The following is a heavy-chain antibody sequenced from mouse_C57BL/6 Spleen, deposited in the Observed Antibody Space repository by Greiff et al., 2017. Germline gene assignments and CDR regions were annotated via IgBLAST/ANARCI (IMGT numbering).Heavy chain of an antibody. CDR2: IDPSDSYT. V-gene: IGHV1-59*01. CDR1: GYTFTSYW. CDR3: ARPITTVEGLYYFDY. J-gene: IGHJ2*01. Sequence: VQLQQPGAELVRPGTSVKLSCKASGYTFTSYWMHWVKQRPGQGLEWIGVIDPSDSYTNYNQKFKGKATLTVDTSSSTAYMQLSSLTSEDSAVYYCARPITTVEGLYYFDYWGQGTTLTVSS. D-gene: IGHD1-1*01.